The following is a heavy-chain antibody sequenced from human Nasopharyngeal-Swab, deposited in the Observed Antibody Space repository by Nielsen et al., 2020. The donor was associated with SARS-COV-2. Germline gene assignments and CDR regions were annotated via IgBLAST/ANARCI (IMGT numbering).Heavy chain of an antibody. CDR3: ASPAIAVAGTGDYGMDV. D-gene: IGHD6-19*01. J-gene: IGHJ6*02. Sequence: GESLKISCKGSGYSFTSYWIGWVRQMPGKGLEWMGIIYPGDSDTRYSPSFQGQVTISADKSISTAYLRWSSLKASDTAMYYCASPAIAVAGTGDYGMDVWGQGTTVTVSS. CDR2: IYPGDSDT. V-gene: IGHV5-51*01. CDR1: GYSFTSYW.